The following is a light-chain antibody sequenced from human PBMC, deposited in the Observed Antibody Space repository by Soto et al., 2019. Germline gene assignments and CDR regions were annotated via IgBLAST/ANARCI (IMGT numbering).Light chain of an antibody. Sequence: DIQMTQSPSSLSASVGDRVTITFRSSQSISSYLNWYQQKPGEAPKLLIYAASSLQSGVPSRFSGSGSGTDFTLTISSLQPEDFATYYCQQSYSTPPTFGQGTKVDIK. CDR2: AAS. J-gene: IGKJ1*01. CDR3: QQSYSTPPT. V-gene: IGKV1-39*01. CDR1: QSISSY.